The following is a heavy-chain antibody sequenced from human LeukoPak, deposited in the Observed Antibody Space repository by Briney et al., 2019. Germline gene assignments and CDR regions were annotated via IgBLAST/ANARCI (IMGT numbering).Heavy chain of an antibody. J-gene: IGHJ4*02. CDR2: INPNSGGT. CDR1: GYTFTSYD. CDR3: ASLGVDTAHDY. D-gene: IGHD5-18*01. V-gene: IGHV1-2*02. Sequence: ASVKVSCKASGYTFTSYDINWVRQAPGQGLEWMGWINPNSGGTNYAQKFKGRVTMTRDTSISTAYMELSRLRSDDTAVYYCASLGVDTAHDYWGQGTLVTVSS.